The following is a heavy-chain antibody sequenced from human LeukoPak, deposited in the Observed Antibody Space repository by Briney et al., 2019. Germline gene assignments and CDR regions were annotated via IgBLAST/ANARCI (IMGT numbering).Heavy chain of an antibody. V-gene: IGHV4-34*01. CDR2: INHSGST. J-gene: IGHJ3*02. Sequence: SETLSLTCAVYGGSFSGYYWSWIRQPPGKGLEWIGEINHSGSTNYNPSLKSRVTISVDTSKNQFSLKLSSVTAADTAVYYCARASGQGGAFDIWGQGTMVTVSS. D-gene: IGHD3-3*01. CDR1: GGSFSGYY. CDR3: ARASGQGGAFDI.